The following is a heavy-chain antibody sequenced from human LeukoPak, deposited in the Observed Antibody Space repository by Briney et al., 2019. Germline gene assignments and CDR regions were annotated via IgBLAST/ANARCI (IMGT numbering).Heavy chain of an antibody. V-gene: IGHV3-53*01. CDR2: IYGGGIT. CDR1: GFTVSSNY. D-gene: IGHD3-22*01. CDR3: ARGPFYDSSAYHSFDY. J-gene: IGHJ4*02. Sequence: PGGSLRLSCAASGFTVSSNYMSWVRQAPGKGLEWVSVIYGGGITYYADSVKGRFAMSRDNSKNTLYLQMSSLRAEDTAVYYCARGPFYDSSAYHSFDYWGQGTLVTVSS.